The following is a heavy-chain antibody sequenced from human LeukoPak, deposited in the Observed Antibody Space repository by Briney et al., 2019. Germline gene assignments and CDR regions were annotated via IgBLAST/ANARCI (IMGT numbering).Heavy chain of an antibody. CDR3: VRDWDHFDFDS. J-gene: IGHJ5*01. CDR2: IKGDGSHT. V-gene: IGHV3-74*01. CDR1: GFTFSNYW. Sequence: GGSLRLSCAASGFTFSNYWMHWVRQAPGKGLVWVSRIKGDGSHTIYADSVKRRFTISRDNAKNTLYLQMKSLRAEDTAVYYCVRDWDHFDFDSWGQGTLVTVSS. D-gene: IGHD3-9*01.